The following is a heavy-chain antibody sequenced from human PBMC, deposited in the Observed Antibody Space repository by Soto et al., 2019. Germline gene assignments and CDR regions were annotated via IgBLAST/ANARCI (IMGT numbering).Heavy chain of an antibody. CDR1: GFTFSSYA. J-gene: IGHJ6*03. CDR2: ISGSGGST. Sequence: GGSLRLSCAASGFTFSSYAMSWVRQAPGKGLEWVSAISGSGGSTYYADSVKGRFTISRDNSKNTLYLQMNSLRAEDTAVYYCAKDLGSGSYYYYYYMEVWGKGTTVTVSS. CDR3: AKDLGSGSYYYYYYMEV. D-gene: IGHD3-10*01. V-gene: IGHV3-23*01.